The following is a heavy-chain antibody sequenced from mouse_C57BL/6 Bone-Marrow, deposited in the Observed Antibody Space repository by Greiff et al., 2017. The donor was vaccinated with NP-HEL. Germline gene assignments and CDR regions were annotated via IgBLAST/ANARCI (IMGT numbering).Heavy chain of an antibody. V-gene: IGHV1-54*01. D-gene: IGHD3-2*02. J-gene: IGHJ4*01. CDR3: AATAQADAMDY. CDR2: INPGSGGT. CDR1: GYAFTNYL. Sequence: QVQLKQSGAELVRPGTSVKVSCKASGYAFTNYLIEWVKQRPGQGLEWIGVINPGSGGTNYNEKFKGKATLTADKSSSTAYMQLSSLTSEDAAVYFCAATAQADAMDYWGQGTSVTVSS.